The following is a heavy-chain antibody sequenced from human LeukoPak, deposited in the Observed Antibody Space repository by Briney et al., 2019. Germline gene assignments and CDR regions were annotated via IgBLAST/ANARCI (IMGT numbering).Heavy chain of an antibody. CDR1: GFTFSDYY. CDR2: ISSSGSTI. Sequence: GGSLRLSCAASGFTFSDYYMSWIRQAPGKGLEWVSYISSSGSTIYYADSVKGRFTISRDNAKNSLYLQMNSLRAEDTAVYYCAGDSGYGAYYYGMDAWGQGTTVTVSS. V-gene: IGHV3-11*01. CDR3: AGDSGYGAYYYGMDA. D-gene: IGHD5-18*01. J-gene: IGHJ6*02.